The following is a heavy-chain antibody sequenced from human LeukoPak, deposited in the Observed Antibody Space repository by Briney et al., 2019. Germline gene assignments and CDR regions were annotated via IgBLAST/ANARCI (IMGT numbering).Heavy chain of an antibody. CDR2: INPSGGRT. V-gene: IGHV1-46*01. J-gene: IGHJ4*02. CDR1: GYTFTSYY. Sequence: ASVKVSCKASGYTFTSYYMHWVRQAPGQGLEWMGIINPSGGRTSYAQKFQGRITMTRDTSTSTVYMELSSLRSEDTAVYYCARTALYYYDSSGYYNFDYWGQGTLVTVSS. D-gene: IGHD3-22*01. CDR3: ARTALYYYDSSGYYNFDY.